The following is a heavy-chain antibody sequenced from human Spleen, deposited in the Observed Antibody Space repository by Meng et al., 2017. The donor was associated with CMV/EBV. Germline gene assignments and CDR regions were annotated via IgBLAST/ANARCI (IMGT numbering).Heavy chain of an antibody. CDR2: INPSGGST. CDR3: ARDVSTIFGVVILGADY. V-gene: IGHV1-46*01. D-gene: IGHD3-3*01. J-gene: IGHJ4*02. CDR1: GYTFTSYY. Sequence: ASVKVSCKASGYTFTSYYMHWVRQAPGQGLEWMGIINPSGGSTSYAQKFQGRVTMTRDTSTSTVYMELSSLRSEDTAVYYCARDVSTIFGVVILGADYWGQGTLVTVSS.